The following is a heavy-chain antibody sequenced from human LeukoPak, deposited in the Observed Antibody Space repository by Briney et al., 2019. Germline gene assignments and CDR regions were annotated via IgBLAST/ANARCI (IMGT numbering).Heavy chain of an antibody. V-gene: IGHV3-23*01. CDR3: ARVQHYYDSLPDRNYGMDV. CDR2: ISDSGANT. J-gene: IGHJ6*02. CDR1: GFTFSTYA. D-gene: IGHD3-22*01. Sequence: PGGSLRLSCAASGFTFSTYAMSWVRQAPGKGLEWVSTISDSGANTYYADSVKGRFTISRDNSKNTLYLQMNSLRAEDTAVYYCARVQHYYDSLPDRNYGMDVWGQGTTVTVSS.